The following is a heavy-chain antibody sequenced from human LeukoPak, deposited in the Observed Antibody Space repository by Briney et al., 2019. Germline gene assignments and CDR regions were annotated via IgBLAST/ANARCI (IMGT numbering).Heavy chain of an antibody. Sequence: PGGSLRLSCAASGFTFSSYWMQWVRQAPGKGLEWVSRINRDGSSASYADSVRGRFTISRDNAKNTLYLQLNSLRAEDTAVYYCARDTGWSRFDPWGQGTLVTVSS. V-gene: IGHV3-74*01. D-gene: IGHD6-19*01. CDR1: GFTFSSYW. CDR3: ARDTGWSRFDP. CDR2: INRDGSSA. J-gene: IGHJ5*02.